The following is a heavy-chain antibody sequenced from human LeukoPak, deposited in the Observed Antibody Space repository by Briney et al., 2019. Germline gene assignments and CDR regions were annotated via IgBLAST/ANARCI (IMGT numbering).Heavy chain of an antibody. J-gene: IGHJ3*02. D-gene: IGHD4-11*01. Sequence: GGSLRLSCSASGFTFGDYAMNWFRQAPGKGLEWVDFIRSKAYGGTTEYAASVKGRFTISRDDSKSIAYLQMNSLKIEDTGLYYCTRDRPRYDYSDYRDTFDIWGQGTMVTVSS. CDR1: GFTFGDYA. V-gene: IGHV3-49*03. CDR3: TRDRPRYDYSDYRDTFDI. CDR2: IRSKAYGGTT.